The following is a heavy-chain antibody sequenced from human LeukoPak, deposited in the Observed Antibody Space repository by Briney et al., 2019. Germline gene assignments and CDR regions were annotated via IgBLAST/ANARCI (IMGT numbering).Heavy chain of an antibody. Sequence: SVKVTCKASGGTFSSYAISWVRQAPGQGLEWMGRIIPILGIANYAQKFQGRVTITADKSTSTAYMELSSLRSEDTAVYYCAMIAAAGTGVDYWGQGTLVTVSS. V-gene: IGHV1-69*04. CDR1: GGTFSSYA. J-gene: IGHJ4*02. D-gene: IGHD6-13*01. CDR3: AMIAAAGTGVDY. CDR2: IIPILGIA.